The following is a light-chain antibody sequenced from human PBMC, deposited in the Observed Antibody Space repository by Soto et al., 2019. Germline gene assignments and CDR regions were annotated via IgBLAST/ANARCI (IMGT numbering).Light chain of an antibody. CDR3: LQHNDYPRT. Sequence: DIQMTQSPSSLSASVGDRVTISCRASQGINNDLGWYQQKPGKAPKRLIYEASTLQSGVPSRFSGSGSGTEFTLTISSLQPEDFATYYCLQHNDYPRTFGGGTQEAIK. CDR2: EAS. J-gene: IGKJ4*01. CDR1: QGINND. V-gene: IGKV1-17*01.